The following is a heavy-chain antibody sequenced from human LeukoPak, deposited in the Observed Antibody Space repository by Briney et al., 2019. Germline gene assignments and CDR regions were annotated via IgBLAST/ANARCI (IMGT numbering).Heavy chain of an antibody. V-gene: IGHV4-39*01. J-gene: IGHJ4*02. CDR1: GGSIRSSSYY. CDR3: ATLREWLVLGLSYEGAGYFDW. Sequence: SETLSLTCTVSGGSIRSSSYYWGWIRQPPGKGLEWIGSIYYSGSTYYNPSLKSPVAMSVDTSKNQCSLKLSSVTAGDTAVCYCATLREWLVLGLSYEGAGYFDWWGQGTLVTVSS. CDR2: IYYSGST. D-gene: IGHD6-19*01.